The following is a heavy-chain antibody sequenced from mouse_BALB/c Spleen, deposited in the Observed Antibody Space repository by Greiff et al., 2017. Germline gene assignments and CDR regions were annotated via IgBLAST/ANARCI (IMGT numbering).Heavy chain of an antibody. Sequence: QVQLKESGPGLVAPSQSLSITCTVSGFSLSRYSVHWVRQPPGKGLEWLGMIWGGGSTDYNSALKSRLSISKDNSKSQVFLKMNSLQTDETAMYYCAIITTGSVGYAMDYWGQGTSVTVSS. CDR1: GFSLSRYS. J-gene: IGHJ4*01. D-gene: IGHD3-1*01. V-gene: IGHV2-6-4*01. CDR2: IWGGGST. CDR3: AIITTGSVGYAMDY.